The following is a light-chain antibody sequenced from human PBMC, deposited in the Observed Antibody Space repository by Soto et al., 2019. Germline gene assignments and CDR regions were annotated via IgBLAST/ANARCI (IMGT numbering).Light chain of an antibody. J-gene: IGLJ1*01. Sequence: SVLTQSACVSGSPVQSITISCAATSSAVGGYNYDSWYQQHPGKAPKLMIYEVSNRPSGVYNRFPGSKSGNTASLTISGLQAEDEADYYCSSYTSSSTPFYGFGTGTKVTVL. CDR2: EVS. CDR3: SSYTSSSTPFYG. CDR1: SSAVGGYNY. V-gene: IGLV2-14*01.